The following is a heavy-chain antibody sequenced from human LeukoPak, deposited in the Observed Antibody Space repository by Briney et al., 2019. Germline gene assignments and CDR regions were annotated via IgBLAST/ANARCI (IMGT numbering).Heavy chain of an antibody. CDR1: GFTFSSYE. CDR3: ARDHRGSGSRYYYYYMDV. V-gene: IGHV3-48*03. J-gene: IGHJ6*03. CDR2: ISSSGSTI. D-gene: IGHD3-10*01. Sequence: GGSLRLSCAASGFTFSSYEMNWVRQAPGKGLEWVSYISSSGSTIYYADSVKGRFTISRDNAKNTLYLQMNSLRAEDTAVYYCARDHRGSGSRYYYYYMDVWGKGTTVTISS.